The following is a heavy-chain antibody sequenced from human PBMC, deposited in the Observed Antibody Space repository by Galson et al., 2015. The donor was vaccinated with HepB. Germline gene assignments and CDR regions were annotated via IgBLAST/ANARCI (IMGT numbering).Heavy chain of an antibody. Sequence: SLRLSCAASGFTFSTYSMNWVRQAPGKGLEWVSYISSSSNTIYYADSVKGRFTISRDNAKNSLYLQMNNLRDEDTAVYYCVRDRGIARPNGIEYWGQGTLVTVSS. CDR3: VRDRGIARPNGIEY. CDR2: ISSSSNTI. J-gene: IGHJ4*02. V-gene: IGHV3-48*02. D-gene: IGHD6-6*01. CDR1: GFTFSTYS.